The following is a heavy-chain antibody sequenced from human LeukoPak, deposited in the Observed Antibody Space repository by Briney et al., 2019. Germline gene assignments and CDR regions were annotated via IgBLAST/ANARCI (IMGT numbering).Heavy chain of an antibody. J-gene: IGHJ4*02. Sequence: GGSLRLSCAASGFTFSDYYMSWIRQAPGKGLDWVSYISSSGSTIYYTDSVKGRFTISRDNAKNSLYLQVNSLRAEDTAVYYCARTNWNYRLADYWGQGTLVTVSS. D-gene: IGHD1-7*01. CDR3: ARTNWNYRLADY. V-gene: IGHV3-11*01. CDR2: ISSSGSTI. CDR1: GFTFSDYY.